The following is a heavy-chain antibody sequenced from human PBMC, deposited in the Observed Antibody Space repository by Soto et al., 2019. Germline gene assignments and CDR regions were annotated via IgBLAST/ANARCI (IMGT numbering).Heavy chain of an antibody. CDR1: GASVNSYY. CDR3: ASSSLYGMDV. V-gene: IGHV4-4*09. J-gene: IGHJ6*02. CDR2: IFNSGTI. Sequence: SETLSLTCSVFGASVNSYYWSWIRQSPGRGLEWIGHIFNSGTIHYNPSLKSRLIISIDTSKNQFSLKVGSVTAADTAVYYCASSSLYGMDVWGQGTTVTVSS.